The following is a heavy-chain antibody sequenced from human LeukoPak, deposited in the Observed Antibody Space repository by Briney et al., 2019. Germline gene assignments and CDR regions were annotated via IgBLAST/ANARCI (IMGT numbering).Heavy chain of an antibody. CDR1: GYSISSGYY. Sequence: PSETLSLTCSVSGYSISSGYYWGRIRQPPGKGLEWIGSIYHSGNTFYNPSLKSRVTMSIDMSENQFSLKLSSVTASDTAVYFCARLSYSFWTGDYWGQGILVTVSS. J-gene: IGHJ4*02. V-gene: IGHV4-38-2*01. D-gene: IGHD3/OR15-3a*01. CDR2: IYHSGNT. CDR3: ARLSYSFWTGDY.